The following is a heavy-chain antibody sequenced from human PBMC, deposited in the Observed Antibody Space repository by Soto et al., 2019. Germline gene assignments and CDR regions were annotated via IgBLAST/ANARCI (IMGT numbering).Heavy chain of an antibody. J-gene: IGHJ6*03. Sequence: EVQLVESGGGLVQPGGSLRLSCAASGFTVSINYMSWVRQAPGKGLEWGSLMQSVVSTYYAGSVKGRFTISRDNSKNTLFLQINSLRAEDTAVYDCARYDVHCSGGRGYGVPMDVWGKGTTVTVSS. V-gene: IGHV3-66*01. CDR2: MQSVVST. CDR3: ARYDVHCSGGRGYGVPMDV. D-gene: IGHD2-15*01. CDR1: GFTVSINY.